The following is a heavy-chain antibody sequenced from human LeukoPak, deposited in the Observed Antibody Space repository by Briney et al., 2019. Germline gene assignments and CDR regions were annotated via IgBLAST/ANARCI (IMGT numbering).Heavy chain of an antibody. V-gene: IGHV3-7*01. D-gene: IGHD6-6*01. J-gene: IGHJ4*02. Sequence: GGSLRLSCAASGFTFSSYWMSWVRQAPGKGLEWVANIKQDGSEKYYVDSVKGRFTISRDNAKNSLYLQMNSLRAEDTAVYYCARGSSSIAARKPFDYWGQGTLVTVSS. CDR2: IKQDGSEK. CDR1: GFTFSSYW. CDR3: ARGSSSIAARKPFDY.